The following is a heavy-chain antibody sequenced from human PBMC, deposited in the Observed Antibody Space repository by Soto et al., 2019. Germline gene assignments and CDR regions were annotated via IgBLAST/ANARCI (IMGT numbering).Heavy chain of an antibody. Sequence: AGGSLRLSCAASGFTFSSYGMHWVRQAPGKGLEWVAVISYDGSNKYYADSVKGRFTISRDNSKNTLYLQMNSLRAEDTAVYYCAGSPDYYYYYGMDVWGQGTTVTVSS. J-gene: IGHJ6*02. CDR3: AGSPDYYYYYGMDV. CDR2: ISYDGSNK. CDR1: GFTFSSYG. V-gene: IGHV3-30*03.